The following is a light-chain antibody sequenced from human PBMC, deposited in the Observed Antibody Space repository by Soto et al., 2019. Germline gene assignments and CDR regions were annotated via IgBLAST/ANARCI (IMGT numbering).Light chain of an antibody. J-gene: IGKJ5*01. CDR1: QSVSSY. Sequence: GLTQSPSALSLSPGERATLSCRASQSVSSYLAWYQQKPVQAPRLLIYDTSNRATGVPARFSGSGSGTDFTLTISSLEPEDCAIYYCQQRQYWPPITFGQGTRLEIK. CDR3: QQRQYWPPIT. CDR2: DTS. V-gene: IGKV3-11*01.